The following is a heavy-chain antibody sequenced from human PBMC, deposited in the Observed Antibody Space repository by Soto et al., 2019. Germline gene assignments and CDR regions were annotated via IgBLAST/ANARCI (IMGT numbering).Heavy chain of an antibody. CDR2: INPHSGGT. J-gene: IGHJ6*02. D-gene: IGHD4-17*01. CDR1: GYTFTGYY. CDR3: ARNQQFTTVNYYYYYYGMDV. V-gene: IGHV1-2*04. Sequence: ASVKVSCKASGYTFTGYYMHWVRQAPGQGLEWMGWINPHSGGTNYAQKVQGWVTMTRDTSISTAYMELRRLRSDDTAVYYCARNQQFTTVNYYYYYYGMDVWGQGTTVTVSS.